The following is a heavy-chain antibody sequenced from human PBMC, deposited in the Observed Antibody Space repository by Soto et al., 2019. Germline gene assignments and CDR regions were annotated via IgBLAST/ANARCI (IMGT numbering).Heavy chain of an antibody. CDR1: GYTFIDYY. Sequence: VSCKASGYTFIDYYMHWVRQAPGQGFEWMGRISPRSGGTNYAQKFQGRVTMTWDTSLNTAYMELSSLISEDMAVYYCARPPGYISDWYYFDLWGQGTLVTVSS. J-gene: IGHJ4*02. CDR3: ARPPGYISDWYYFDL. CDR2: ISPRSGGT. V-gene: IGHV1-2*02. D-gene: IGHD3-9*01.